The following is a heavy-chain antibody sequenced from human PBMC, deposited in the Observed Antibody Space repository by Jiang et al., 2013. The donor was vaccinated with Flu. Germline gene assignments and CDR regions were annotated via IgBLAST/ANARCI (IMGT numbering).Heavy chain of an antibody. V-gene: IGHV1-69*06. D-gene: IGHD3-22*01. CDR3: APLPYSSGYYGGGGWFDP. J-gene: IGHJ5*02. CDR1: GGTFSSYA. Sequence: EVKKPGSSVKVSCKASGGTFSSYAISWVRQAPGQGLEWMGGIIPIFGTANYAQKFQGRVTITADKSTSTAYMELSSLRSEDTAVYYCAPLPYSSGYYGGGGWFDPWGQGTLVTVSS. CDR2: IIPIFGTA.